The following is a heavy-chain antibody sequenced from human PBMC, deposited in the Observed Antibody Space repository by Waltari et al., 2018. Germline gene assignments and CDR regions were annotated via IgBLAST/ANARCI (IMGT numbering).Heavy chain of an antibody. CDR2: IYSGGST. V-gene: IGHV3-66*02. D-gene: IGHD3-10*01. Sequence: EVQLVESGGGLVQPGGSLRLSCAASGFTVSSNYMSWVRQAPGQGRECVSVIYSGGSTYYADAVKGRFTISRDNSKNTLYLQMNSLRAEDTAVYYCARSEGTFDIWGQGTMVTVSS. CDR3: ARSEGTFDI. J-gene: IGHJ3*02. CDR1: GFTVSSNY.